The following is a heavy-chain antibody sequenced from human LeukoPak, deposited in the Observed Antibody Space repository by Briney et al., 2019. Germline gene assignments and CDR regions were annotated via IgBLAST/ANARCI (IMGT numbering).Heavy chain of an antibody. Sequence: PGGSLRLSCAASGFTFSSYGMHWVRQAPGKGLEWVAFTRYDGSNKYYADSVKGRFTISRDNSKNTLYLQMNSLRGEDTAVYYCAKDQYSSSSEGPDYWGQGTLVTVSS. CDR3: AKDQYSSSSEGPDY. V-gene: IGHV3-30*02. J-gene: IGHJ4*02. CDR2: TRYDGSNK. D-gene: IGHD6-6*01. CDR1: GFTFSSYG.